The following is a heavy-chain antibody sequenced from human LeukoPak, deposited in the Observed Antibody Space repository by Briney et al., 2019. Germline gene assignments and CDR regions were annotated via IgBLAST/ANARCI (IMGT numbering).Heavy chain of an antibody. CDR2: INPNSGGT. CDR3: AGTTVTSVWYYGMDV. Sequence: ASVKVSCKASGYTFTGYYMHWLRQAPGQGLEWMGWINPNSGGTNYAQKFQGRVTMTRDTSISTAYMELSRLRSDDTAVYYCAGTTVTSVWYYGMDVWGQGTLVTVSS. CDR1: GYTFTGYY. J-gene: IGHJ6*02. D-gene: IGHD4-17*01. V-gene: IGHV1-2*02.